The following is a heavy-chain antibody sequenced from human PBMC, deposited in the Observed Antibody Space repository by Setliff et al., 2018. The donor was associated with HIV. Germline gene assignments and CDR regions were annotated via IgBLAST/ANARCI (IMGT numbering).Heavy chain of an antibody. V-gene: IGHV4-59*04. D-gene: IGHD4-17*01. CDR3: ARGTTLNVVPDAFDI. CDR1: GASMTSYY. CDR2: IYHAGNT. Sequence: SETLSLTCTVSGASMTSYYWTWIRQPPGKGLEWIGYIYHAGNTYYNPSLKSRVTISVDTSKNQISLRLNSLTAADTAVYYCARGTTLNVVPDAFDIWGQGTMVTVSS. J-gene: IGHJ3*02.